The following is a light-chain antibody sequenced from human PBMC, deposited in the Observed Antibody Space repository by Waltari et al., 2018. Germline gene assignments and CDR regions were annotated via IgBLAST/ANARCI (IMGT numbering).Light chain of an antibody. CDR2: WAS. CDR1: QNVLYRSNNRSY. Sequence: DIVMTQSPNFLAVSLGERSTINCKSSQNVLYRSNNRSYLAWYQQKPGQPPKLLIYWASTRESGVPDRVSGSGSGTDFTLTISSLQAEDVAVYYCQQYYSTPPTFGPGTKVDIK. J-gene: IGKJ3*01. CDR3: QQYYSTPPT. V-gene: IGKV4-1*01.